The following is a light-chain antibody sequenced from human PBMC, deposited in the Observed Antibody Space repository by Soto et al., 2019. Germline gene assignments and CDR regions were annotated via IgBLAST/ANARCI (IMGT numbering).Light chain of an antibody. V-gene: IGLV7-43*01. Sequence: QAVVTEEPSLTVSPGRTVTLTCAPSTGAVTSGYYPNWFQQKPGQAPRSLIYTTSNKPSWTPARFSGSLLGGKAALTLSGVQPEDEADYYCLLYYGGAQLVFGTGTKLTV. CDR3: LLYYGGAQLV. CDR2: TTS. CDR1: TGAVTSGYY. J-gene: IGLJ1*01.